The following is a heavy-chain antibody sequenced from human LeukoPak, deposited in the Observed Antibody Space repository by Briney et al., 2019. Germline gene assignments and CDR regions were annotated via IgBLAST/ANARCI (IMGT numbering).Heavy chain of an antibody. Sequence: PSETLSLTCTVSGGSISSSSYYWGWIRQPPGKGLEWIGSIYYSGSTYYNPSLKSRVTISVDTSKNQFSLKLSSVTAADTAVYYCAEQLGRLMFDPWGQGTLVTVSS. CDR1: GGSISSSSYY. CDR2: IYYSGST. V-gene: IGHV4-39*07. CDR3: AEQLGRLMFDP. J-gene: IGHJ5*02. D-gene: IGHD6-13*01.